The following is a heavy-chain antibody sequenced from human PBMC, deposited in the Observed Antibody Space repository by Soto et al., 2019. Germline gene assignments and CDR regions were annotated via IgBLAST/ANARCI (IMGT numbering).Heavy chain of an antibody. D-gene: IGHD2-8*01. CDR1: GFSLSTSGVG. V-gene: IGHV2-5*02. J-gene: IGHJ5*02. Sequence: QITLKESGPTLVKPTQTLTLTCTFSGFSLSTSGVGVGWIRQPPGKALEWLALIYWDDDKRYNPSLKSRLTITKDTSKNQVVLTMTNMDPXDTATXYXAHSPIYCTNGVCYHWFDPWGQGTLVTVSS. CDR3: AHSPIYCTNGVCYHWFDP. CDR2: IYWDDDK.